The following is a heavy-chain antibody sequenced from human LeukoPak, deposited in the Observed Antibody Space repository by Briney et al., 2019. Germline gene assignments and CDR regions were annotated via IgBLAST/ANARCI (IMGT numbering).Heavy chain of an antibody. D-gene: IGHD2-21*02. Sequence: SETLSLTCTVSGGSISSYYWSWIRQPPGKGLEWIGYTHYSGSTSYNPSLKSRVTISVDTSKNQFSLKLTSVTAADTAVYYCARARIVVVTAKSYYYYGMDVWGQGTTVTVSS. CDR1: GGSISSYY. V-gene: IGHV4-59*01. J-gene: IGHJ6*02. CDR3: ARARIVVVTAKSYYYYGMDV. CDR2: THYSGST.